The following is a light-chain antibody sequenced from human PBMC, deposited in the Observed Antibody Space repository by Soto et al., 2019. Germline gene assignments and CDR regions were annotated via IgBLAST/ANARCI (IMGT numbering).Light chain of an antibody. CDR1: QSISTW. J-gene: IGKJ1*01. CDR3: QQRSSWPWT. CDR2: DAS. V-gene: IGKV1-5*01. Sequence: QMTQSPSTLSASVGDRVTITCRAGQSISTWLAWYQRKPGKAPKLLIYDASILGSGVPSRFSASGSGTEFTLTITSIEPEDFAVYYCQQRSSWPWTFGQGTKLEIK.